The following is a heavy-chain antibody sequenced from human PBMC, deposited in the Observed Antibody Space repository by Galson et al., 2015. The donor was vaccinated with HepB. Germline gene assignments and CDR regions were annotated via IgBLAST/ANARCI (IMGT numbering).Heavy chain of an antibody. CDR1: GGSISSSSYY. D-gene: IGHD3-10*01. CDR2: IYYSGST. J-gene: IGHJ6*02. CDR3: AGLTEGSGSYYYYYYGMDV. V-gene: IGHV4-39*01. Sequence: LSLTCTVSGGSISSSSYYWGWIRQPPGKGLEWIGSIYYSGSTYYNPSLKSRVTISVDTSKNQFSLKLSSVTAADTAVYYCAGLTEGSGSYYYYYYGMDVWGQGTTVTVSS.